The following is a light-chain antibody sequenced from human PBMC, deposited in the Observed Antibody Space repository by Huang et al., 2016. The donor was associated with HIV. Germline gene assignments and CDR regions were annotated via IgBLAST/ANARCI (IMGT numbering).Light chain of an antibody. J-gene: IGKJ1*01. CDR3: QQSYSTTWT. CDR1: QSINTY. CDR2: TAS. V-gene: IGKV1-39*01. Sequence: DIQMTQFPSSLSASVGDRVTITCRASQSINTYLNWYQQKPGKAPKLLIYTASTLQSGVPSRFSGSRSGTDFTLTISSLQPEDFATYSCQQSYSTTWTFGQGTKVEIK.